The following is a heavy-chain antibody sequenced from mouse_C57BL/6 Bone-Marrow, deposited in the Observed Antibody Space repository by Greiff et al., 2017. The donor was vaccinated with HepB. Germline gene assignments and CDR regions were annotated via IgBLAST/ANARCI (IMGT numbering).Heavy chain of an antibody. Sequence: QVQLQQPGAELVKPGASAKMSCKASGYTFTSYWITWVKQRPGQGLEWIGDIYPGSGSTNYNEKFKSKATLTVDTSSSTAYMQLSSLTSEDSAVYYCARPLIYYYGSSTDYYAMDYWGQGTSVTVSS. CDR2: IYPGSGST. CDR1: GYTFTSYW. CDR3: ARPLIYYYGSSTDYYAMDY. J-gene: IGHJ4*01. D-gene: IGHD1-1*01. V-gene: IGHV1-55*01.